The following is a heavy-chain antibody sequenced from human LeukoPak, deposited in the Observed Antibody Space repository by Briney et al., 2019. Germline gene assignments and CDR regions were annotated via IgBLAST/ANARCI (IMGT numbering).Heavy chain of an antibody. J-gene: IGHJ4*02. Sequence: GGSLRLSCEASGFTFSSSWMNWVRQAPGKGLEWVANINPDGGEKRYVDSVKGRFTISRDNARNSLYPQMNSLRAEDTAVYYCASWINNDNYWGQGTLVTVSS. D-gene: IGHD1-1*01. CDR2: INPDGGEK. V-gene: IGHV3-7*01. CDR3: ASWINNDNY. CDR1: GFTFSSSW.